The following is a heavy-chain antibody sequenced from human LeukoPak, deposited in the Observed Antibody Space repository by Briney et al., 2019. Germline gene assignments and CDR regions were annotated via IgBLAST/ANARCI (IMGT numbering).Heavy chain of an antibody. CDR1: GYTFTGYY. V-gene: IGHV1-2*02. J-gene: IGHJ6*03. CDR2: INPNSGGT. Sequence: GASVKVSCKASGYTFTGYYMHWVRQAPGQGLEWMGWINPNSGGTNYAQKFQGGVTMTRDTSISTAYMELSRLRSDDTAVYYCARDRGTVTTNYYYYMDVWGKGTTVTISS. D-gene: IGHD4-17*01. CDR3: ARDRGTVTTNYYYYMDV.